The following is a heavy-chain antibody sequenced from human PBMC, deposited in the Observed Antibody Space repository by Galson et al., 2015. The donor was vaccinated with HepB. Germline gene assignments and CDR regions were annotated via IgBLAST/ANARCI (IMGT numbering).Heavy chain of an antibody. V-gene: IGHV3-15*01. CDR1: GLSFSNAW. D-gene: IGHD3-3*01. CDR2: IKSKTDGGTT. CDR3: TTDLFLGGMDV. J-gene: IGHJ6*02. Sequence: SLRLSCAASGLSFSNAWMSWVRQAPGKGLEWVGRIKSKTDGGTTDYAAPVKGRLTISRDDSKNILYLQMNSLKAEDTAVYYCTTDLFLGGMDVWGHGTTVTVSS.